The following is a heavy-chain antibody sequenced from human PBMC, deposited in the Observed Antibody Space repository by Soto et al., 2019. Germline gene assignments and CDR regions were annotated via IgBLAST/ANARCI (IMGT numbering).Heavy chain of an antibody. Sequence: QVQLVESGGGVVQPGRSLRLSCAASGFTFSSYGMHWVRQAPGKGLEWVAVISYDGSNKYYADSVKGRFTISRDNSKNTLYLQMNSLRAEDTAVYYCAKGSRYYYGMDVWGQGTTVTVSS. CDR1: GFTFSSYG. CDR2: ISYDGSNK. CDR3: AKGSRYYYGMDV. V-gene: IGHV3-30*18. D-gene: IGHD6-13*01. J-gene: IGHJ6*02.